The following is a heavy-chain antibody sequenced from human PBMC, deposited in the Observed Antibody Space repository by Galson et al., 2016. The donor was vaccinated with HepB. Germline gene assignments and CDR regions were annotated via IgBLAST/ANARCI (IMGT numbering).Heavy chain of an antibody. CDR3: ASIKYCTIIIGGRGYFDP. V-gene: IGHV4-4*09. Sequence: LSLTCSVSGGSMDDYYWSWIRQPPGKGLEYIGYIYNSGSTNSNPSLKMRVTISVDTSKTQFSLKLSSVNAADTAVYYCASIKYCTIIIGGRGYFDPWGQGTLVTVSS. D-gene: IGHD2-8*01. J-gene: IGHJ5*02. CDR2: IYNSGST. CDR1: GGSMDDYY.